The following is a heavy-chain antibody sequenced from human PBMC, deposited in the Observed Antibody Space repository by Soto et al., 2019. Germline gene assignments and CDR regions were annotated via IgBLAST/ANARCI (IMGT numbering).Heavy chain of an antibody. CDR3: ARSPGGVSIAARRWSRYFVY. D-gene: IGHD6-6*01. Sequence: KPSETLSLTCAVYGGSFSGYYWSWIRQPPGKGLEWIGEVNHSGSTNYNPSLKSRVTISVDTSKNQFSLKLSSVTAADTAVYYCARSPGGVSIAARRWSRYFVYWGQGTLVTVSS. CDR1: GGSFSGYY. J-gene: IGHJ4*02. V-gene: IGHV4-34*01. CDR2: VNHSGST.